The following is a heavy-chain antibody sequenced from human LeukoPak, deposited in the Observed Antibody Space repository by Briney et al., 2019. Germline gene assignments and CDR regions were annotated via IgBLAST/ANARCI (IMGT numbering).Heavy chain of an antibody. CDR1: GGSISSYY. Sequence: SETLSLTCTVSGGSISSYYWSWVRQPPGKGLEWMGYIYYSGSTNYNPSLKSRVTISVDTSKNQFSLKLSSVTAADTAVYYCARRHHYYDSSGYTEVFDPWGQGTLVTVSS. V-gene: IGHV4-59*08. J-gene: IGHJ5*02. CDR3: ARRHHYYDSSGYTEVFDP. CDR2: IYYSGST. D-gene: IGHD3-22*01.